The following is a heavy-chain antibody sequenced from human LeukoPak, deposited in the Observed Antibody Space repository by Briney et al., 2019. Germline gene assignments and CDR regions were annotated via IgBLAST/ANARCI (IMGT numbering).Heavy chain of an antibody. D-gene: IGHD2-21*02. J-gene: IGHJ4*02. CDR3: ARRSIVLVTAISEDY. CDR2: ISAYNGNT. CDR1: GYTFTSYG. Sequence: ASVKVSCKASGYTFTSYGISWVREAPGPGLEGLGWISAYNGNTNYTQKVPGRVTMTTDTYTSTAYMELRSLRSDDTAVYYCARRSIVLVTAISEDYWGQGNLVTVSS. V-gene: IGHV1-18*01.